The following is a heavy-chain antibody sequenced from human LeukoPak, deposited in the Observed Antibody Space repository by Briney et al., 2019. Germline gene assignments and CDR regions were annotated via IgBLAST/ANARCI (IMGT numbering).Heavy chain of an antibody. Sequence: SGPALVKPTQALTLTCTFSGFSLSTSEMCVSWIRQPPGKALEWLARIDWDDDKYYSTSLKTRLTISKDTSKNQVVLTMTNMDPVDTAPYYCARIRDPAYSSSWYDDYWGQGTLVTVSS. CDR3: ARIRDPAYSSSWYDDY. CDR1: GFSLSTSEMC. D-gene: IGHD6-13*01. CDR2: IDWDDDK. V-gene: IGHV2-70*11. J-gene: IGHJ4*02.